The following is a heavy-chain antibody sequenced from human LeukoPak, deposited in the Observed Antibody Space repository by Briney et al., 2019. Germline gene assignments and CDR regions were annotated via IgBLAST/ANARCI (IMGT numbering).Heavy chain of an antibody. CDR1: RFTFSDYY. D-gene: IGHD3-22*01. CDR3: ARGRAYDSSGYNYPYYGMDV. CDR2: ISSSGSTI. J-gene: IGHJ6*02. Sequence: PGGSLRLSCAASRFTFSDYYMSWIRQAPGKGLEWVSFISSSGSTIYYADSVKGRFTISRDNAKNSLYLQMNSLRAEDTAVYYCARGRAYDSSGYNYPYYGMDVWGQGTTVTVSS. V-gene: IGHV3-11*01.